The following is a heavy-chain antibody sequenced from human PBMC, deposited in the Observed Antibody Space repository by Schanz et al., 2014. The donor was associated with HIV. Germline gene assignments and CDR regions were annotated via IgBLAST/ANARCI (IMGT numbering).Heavy chain of an antibody. V-gene: IGHV3-23*01. CDR1: GLTFSDYA. CDR2: ISESGRYT. CDR3: AREDWSLPD. J-gene: IGHJ4*02. Sequence: EVQLLESGGGLVQPGGSLRLSCAASGLTFSDYAMTWVRQGAGKGLEWVSTISESGRYTYYADSVKGRFTISRDNARNSVFLQMTSLRADDTAVYYCAREDWSLPDWGQGTLVTVSS. D-gene: IGHD3-3*01.